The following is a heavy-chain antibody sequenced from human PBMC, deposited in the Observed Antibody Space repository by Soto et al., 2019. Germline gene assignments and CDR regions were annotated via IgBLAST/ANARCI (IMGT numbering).Heavy chain of an antibody. CDR3: TRVGKFDY. D-gene: IGHD1-26*01. V-gene: IGHV3-49*04. Sequence: EVQLLESGGGLVQPGRSLRLFCTGSGFTFADYTMSWVRQAPGKGLEWVGLIRSEANGGTTHYAASVHGGFIISRDDSRGIAFLQMNNLKSEDTAVYYCTRVGKFDYWGQGTLVTVSS. CDR1: GFTFADYT. CDR2: IRSEANGGTT. J-gene: IGHJ4*02.